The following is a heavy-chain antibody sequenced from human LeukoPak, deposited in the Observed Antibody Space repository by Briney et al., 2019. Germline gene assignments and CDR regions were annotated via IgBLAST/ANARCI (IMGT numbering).Heavy chain of an antibody. J-gene: IGHJ4*02. D-gene: IGHD2-15*01. V-gene: IGHV3-23*01. Sequence: PGGSLRLSCRTSGFTFSSYTLSWVRQAPGKGLEWVSGLSGRGTYTCYADSVKGRFIVSRDNSDYTLHLHMSSLGAEDTAIYYCLRGWLDVWGQGALVTVSS. CDR3: LRGWLDV. CDR1: GFTFSSYT. CDR2: LSGRGTYT.